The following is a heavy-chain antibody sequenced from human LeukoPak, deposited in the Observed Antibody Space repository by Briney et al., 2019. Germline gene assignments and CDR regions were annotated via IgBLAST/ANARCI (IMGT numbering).Heavy chain of an antibody. J-gene: IGHJ3*02. D-gene: IGHD2-15*01. CDR1: GGSISYYY. Sequence: SETLSLTCTVSGGSISYYYWSWIRQPPGKGLEWIGYIYYSGSTNYNPSLKGRVTISVDTSKNQFSLKLSSVTAADTAVYHCARHCCSGPAKRVFDIWGQGTMVTVSS. V-gene: IGHV4-59*01. CDR3: ARHCCSGPAKRVFDI. CDR2: IYYSGST.